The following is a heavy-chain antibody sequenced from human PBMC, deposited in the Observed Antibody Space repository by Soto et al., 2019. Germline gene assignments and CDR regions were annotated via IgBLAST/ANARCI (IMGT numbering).Heavy chain of an antibody. Sequence: QVQLVESGGGVVQPGRSLRLSCAASGFTFSSYGMHWVRQAPGKGLEWVAVISYDGSNKYYADSVKGRFTISRDNSKNTLYLQMNSLRAEDTAVYYCAILGIAAAGTVTPLDYWGQGTLVTVSS. D-gene: IGHD6-13*01. CDR1: GFTFSSYG. CDR3: AILGIAAAGTVTPLDY. CDR2: ISYDGSNK. V-gene: IGHV3-30*03. J-gene: IGHJ4*02.